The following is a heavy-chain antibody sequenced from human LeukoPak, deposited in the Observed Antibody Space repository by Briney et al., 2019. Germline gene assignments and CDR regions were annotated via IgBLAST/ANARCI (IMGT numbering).Heavy chain of an antibody. V-gene: IGHV3-33*01. CDR3: ASTPPRVEKWELPLTD. Sequence: PGGSLRLSCAASGFTFSSYGMHWVRQAPGKGLEWVAVIWYDGSNKYYADSVKGRFTISRDNSKNTLYLQMNSLRAEDTAVYYCASTPPRVEKWELPLTDWGQGTLVTVSS. J-gene: IGHJ4*02. D-gene: IGHD1-26*01. CDR2: IWYDGSNK. CDR1: GFTFSSYG.